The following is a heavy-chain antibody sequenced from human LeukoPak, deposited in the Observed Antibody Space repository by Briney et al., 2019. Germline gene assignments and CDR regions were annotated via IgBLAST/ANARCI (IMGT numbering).Heavy chain of an antibody. Sequence: PGGSLRLSCAASGFTFSKDAMSWIRQPPGKGLEWIGYIYYSGSTNYNPSLKSRVTITVDTSKNQFSLKLSSVTAADTAVYYCARDRSSSPGDFDYWGQGTLVTVSS. CDR1: GFTFSKDA. CDR3: ARDRSSSPGDFDY. J-gene: IGHJ4*02. D-gene: IGHD6-13*01. CDR2: IYYSGST. V-gene: IGHV4-59*01.